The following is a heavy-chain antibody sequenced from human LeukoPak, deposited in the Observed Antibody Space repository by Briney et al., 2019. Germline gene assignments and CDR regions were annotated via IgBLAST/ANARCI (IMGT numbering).Heavy chain of an antibody. CDR3: ARDSQPRTYYDFWSGSHNWFDP. J-gene: IGHJ5*02. D-gene: IGHD3-3*01. CDR2: INPNSGGT. V-gene: IGHV1-2*02. CDR1: GYTFTGYY. Sequence: ASVKVSCKASGYTFTGYYMHWVRQAPGQGLEWMGWINPNSGGTNYAQKFQGRVTMTRDTSISTAYMELSRLRSDDTAVYYCARDSQPRTYYDFWSGSHNWFDPWGQGTLVTVSS.